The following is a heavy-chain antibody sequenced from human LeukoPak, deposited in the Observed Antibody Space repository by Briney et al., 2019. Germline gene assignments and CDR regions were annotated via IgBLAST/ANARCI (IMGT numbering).Heavy chain of an antibody. CDR2: VGGTDGPT. V-gene: IGHV3-23*01. Sequence: GGSLRLSCAASGFTFSTYNMNWVRQAPGKGLEWVSPVGGTDGPTYYAASVKGRFTIYRDNSKNTLYLQMNSLRAEDTAVYYCEKAGSSYFEYWGQGTMVSVSS. CDR3: EKAGSSYFEY. CDR1: GFTFSTYN. J-gene: IGHJ4*02. D-gene: IGHD7-27*01.